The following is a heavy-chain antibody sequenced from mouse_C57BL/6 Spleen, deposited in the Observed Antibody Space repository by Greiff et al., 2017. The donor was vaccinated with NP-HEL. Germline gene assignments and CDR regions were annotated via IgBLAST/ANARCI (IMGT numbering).Heavy chain of an antibody. V-gene: IGHV1-22*01. Sequence: EVQLQQSGPELVKPGASVKMSCKASGYTFTDYHMHWVKQSHGKSLEWIGYINPNNGGTSYNQKFKGKATLTVNKSSSTAYMELRSLTSEDSAVYYCARLYYAAWFAYWGQGTLVTVSA. CDR2: INPNNGGT. CDR1: GYTFTDYH. D-gene: IGHD2-1*01. CDR3: ARLYYAAWFAY. J-gene: IGHJ3*01.